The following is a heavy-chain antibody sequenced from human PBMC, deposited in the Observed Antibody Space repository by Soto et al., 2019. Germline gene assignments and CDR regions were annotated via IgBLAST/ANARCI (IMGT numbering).Heavy chain of an antibody. V-gene: IGHV1-18*04. CDR2: ISAYNGNT. CDR3: ATQLKHLDRRIAFDY. D-gene: IGHD1-1*01. Sequence: ASVKVSCKASGYTFTSYGISWVRQAPGQGLEWMGWISAYNGNTNYAQKLQGRVTMTTDTSTSTAYMELRSLRSDDTAVYYCATQLKHLDRRIAFDYWGQGTLVTVSS. CDR1: GYTFTSYG. J-gene: IGHJ4*02.